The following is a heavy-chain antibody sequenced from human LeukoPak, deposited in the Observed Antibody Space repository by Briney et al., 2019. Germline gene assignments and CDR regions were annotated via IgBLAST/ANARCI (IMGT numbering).Heavy chain of an antibody. J-gene: IGHJ4*02. CDR1: GFTFSTYS. Sequence: GGALRLSCAASGFTFSTYSMNWVRQAPGKGLEWVSYITGSSSTIYYADSVKGRFTISRDNAKNSLYLQMNSLRAEDTAVYYCARRFDSWGQGTLVTVSS. V-gene: IGHV3-48*01. CDR3: ARRFDS. CDR2: ITGSSSTI.